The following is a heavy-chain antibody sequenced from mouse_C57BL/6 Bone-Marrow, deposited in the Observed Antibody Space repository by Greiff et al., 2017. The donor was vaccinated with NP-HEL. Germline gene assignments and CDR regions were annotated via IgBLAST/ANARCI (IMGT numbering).Heavy chain of an antibody. CDR1: GYTFTSYG. Sequence: QVQLQQSGAELARPGASVTLSCKASGYTFTSYGISWVKQRTGQGLEWIGEIYPRSGNTYYNEKFKGKATLTADKSSSTAYMELRSLTSEDSAVYFCARNYGNFHFYYWGQGTTLTVSS. V-gene: IGHV1-81*01. J-gene: IGHJ2*01. CDR3: ARNYGNFHFYY. D-gene: IGHD2-1*01. CDR2: IYPRSGNT.